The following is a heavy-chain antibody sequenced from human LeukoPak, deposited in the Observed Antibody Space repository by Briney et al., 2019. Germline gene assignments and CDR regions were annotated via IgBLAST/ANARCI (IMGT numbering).Heavy chain of an antibody. D-gene: IGHD6-13*01. CDR1: GFTFSSYA. Sequence: GGSLRLSCAASGFTFSSYAMNWVRQAPGKGLEWVSAISGSGSSTYYADSVKGRFTISRDNSKNTLYLQMNSLRAEDTAVYCCANGIAAAGTGRWFDPWGQGTLVTVSS. CDR3: ANGIAAAGTGRWFDP. J-gene: IGHJ5*02. V-gene: IGHV3-23*01. CDR2: ISGSGSST.